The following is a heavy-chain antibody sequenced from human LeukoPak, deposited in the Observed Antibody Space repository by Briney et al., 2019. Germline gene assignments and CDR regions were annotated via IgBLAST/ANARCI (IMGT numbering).Heavy chain of an antibody. Sequence: GGSLRLSCAASGFTFSSYAMSWVRQAPGKGLEWVSAISGSGGSTYYADSVKGRFTISRDSSKITLYLQMSSLRAEDTAVYYCAKGGGNNRYYFDYWGQGTLVTVSS. CDR2: ISGSGGST. V-gene: IGHV3-23*01. J-gene: IGHJ4*02. D-gene: IGHD1-26*01. CDR3: AKGGGNNRYYFDY. CDR1: GFTFSSYA.